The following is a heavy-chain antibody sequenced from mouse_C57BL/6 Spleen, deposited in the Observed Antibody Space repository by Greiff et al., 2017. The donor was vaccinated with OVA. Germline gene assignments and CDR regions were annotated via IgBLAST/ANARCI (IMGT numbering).Heavy chain of an antibody. J-gene: IGHJ1*03. CDR3: ARDSNYPYWYFDV. CDR2: ISYSGST. V-gene: IGHV3-1*01. Sequence: VQLKESGPGMVKPSQSLSLTCTVTGYSITSGYGWHWIRHFPGNKLEWMGYISYSGSTNYNPSLKSRISITHDTSKNHFFLKLNSVTTEDTATYYCARDSNYPYWYFDVWGTGTTGTVSS. D-gene: IGHD2-5*01. CDR1: GYSITSGYG.